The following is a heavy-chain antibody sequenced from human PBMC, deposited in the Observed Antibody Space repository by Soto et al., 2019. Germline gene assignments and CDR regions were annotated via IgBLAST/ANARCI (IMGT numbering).Heavy chain of an antibody. CDR3: SRVRVQIWYDAFDL. CDR2: ISPYSGGT. Sequence: GASVKVSCKASGYTFTGYDLHWVRQAPGQGLEWMGWISPYSGGTNYAQKFQGRVTMTRDTSISTAYMGLSSLRSDDTAFYYCSRVRVQIWYDAFDLWG. V-gene: IGHV1-2*02. D-gene: IGHD1-1*01. CDR1: GYTFTGYD. J-gene: IGHJ3*01.